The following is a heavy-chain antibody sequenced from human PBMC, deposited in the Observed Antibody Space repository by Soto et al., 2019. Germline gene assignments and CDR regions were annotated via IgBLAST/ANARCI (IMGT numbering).Heavy chain of an antibody. CDR1: GLFCRSHS. V-gene: IGHV3-23*01. CDR2: LSGDGVTT. D-gene: IGHD2-21*01. J-gene: IGHJ4*02. Sequence: PGGSLRLSSTSSGLFCRSHSMTWVRQATGTGLEWVSSLSGDGVTTYYADSVKGRFTISRDNSKSTLYLQMNSLRAEDTAVYYCAKDARVDGYWDFDCWGQGTLVTVSS. CDR3: AKDARVDGYWDFDC.